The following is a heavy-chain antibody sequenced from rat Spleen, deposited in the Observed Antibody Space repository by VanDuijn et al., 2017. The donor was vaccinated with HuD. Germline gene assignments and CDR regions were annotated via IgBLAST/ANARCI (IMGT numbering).Heavy chain of an antibody. CDR2: ITSDGTNI. V-gene: IGHV5-25*01. Sequence: EVRLVESGGGLVRPGRSLKLSCAASGFTFSNYDMAWVRQAPKKGLEWVAFITSDGTNINYRDSVKGRFTISRDNAKSTLYLQVDSLRSEDTATYYCARGTRNYSSYGGFVYWGQGTLVTVSS. CDR1: GFTFSNYD. D-gene: IGHD1-2*01. CDR3: ARGTRNYSSYGGFVY. J-gene: IGHJ3*01.